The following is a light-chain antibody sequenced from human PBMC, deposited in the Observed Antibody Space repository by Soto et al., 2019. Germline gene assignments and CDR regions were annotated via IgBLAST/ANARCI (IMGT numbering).Light chain of an antibody. CDR3: QQYGGSPTT. CDR2: GAS. V-gene: IGKV3-20*01. Sequence: EILLTQSPGTLSLSPGERATLSCRASQSVAGSYLAWYQQKPGQAPRLLILGASSRATGIPDRFSGSGSGTDFTLTISGLEPEDFAVYYCQQYGGSPTTFGQGTKVDIK. J-gene: IGKJ1*01. CDR1: QSVAGSY.